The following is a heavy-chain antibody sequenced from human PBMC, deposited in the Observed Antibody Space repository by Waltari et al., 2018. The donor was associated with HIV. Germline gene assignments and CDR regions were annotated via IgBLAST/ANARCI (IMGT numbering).Heavy chain of an antibody. D-gene: IGHD5-18*01. V-gene: IGHV3-30*01. CDR1: GFTFSSYA. CDR2: ISYDGSNK. J-gene: IGHJ4*02. CDR3: ARGDTAMVRLDY. Sequence: QVQLVESGGGVVQPGRSLRLSCAASGFTFSSYAMHWVRPAPGKGLEWVAVISYDGSNKYYADSVKGRFTISRDNSKNTLYLQMNSLRAEDTAVYYCARGDTAMVRLDYWGQGTLVTVSS.